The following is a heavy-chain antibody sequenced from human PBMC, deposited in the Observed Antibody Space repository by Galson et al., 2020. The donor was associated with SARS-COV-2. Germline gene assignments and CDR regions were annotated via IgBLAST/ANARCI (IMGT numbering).Heavy chain of an antibody. CDR3: ARDRLTAVGTEGFGY. J-gene: IGHJ4*02. CDR1: GFTFSDYW. D-gene: IGHD6-13*01. Sequence: GGSLRLYCAASGFTFSDYWMVWVRQAPGKWLEWLANINQDGSEKYYVDSVKGRFTISRDNARKSLYLQMNSLRVEDTAVYYCARDRLTAVGTEGFGYWGQGTLVTVSS. CDR2: INQDGSEK. V-gene: IGHV3-7*01.